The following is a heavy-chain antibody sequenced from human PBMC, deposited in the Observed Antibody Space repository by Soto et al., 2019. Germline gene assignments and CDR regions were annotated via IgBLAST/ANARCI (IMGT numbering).Heavy chain of an antibody. Sequence: KPSETLSLTCTVSGGSISSYYWSWIRQPPGKGLEWIGYIYYSGSTNYNPSLKSRVTISVDTSKNQFSLKLSSVTAADTAVYYCARGGSGWYLFDYWGQGTLVTVSS. CDR3: ARGGSGWYLFDY. CDR2: IYYSGST. D-gene: IGHD6-19*01. CDR1: GGSISSYY. V-gene: IGHV4-59*01. J-gene: IGHJ4*02.